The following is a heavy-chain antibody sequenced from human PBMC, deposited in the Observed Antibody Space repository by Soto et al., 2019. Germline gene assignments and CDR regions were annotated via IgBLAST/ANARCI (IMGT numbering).Heavy chain of an antibody. CDR1: GATFPRYG. J-gene: IGHJ5*02. CDR2: MNPNHGKT. V-gene: IGHV1-8*01. D-gene: IGHD2-2*03. Sequence: GASEEVSYQACGATFPRYGIQWVLRATGQGLEWMGWMNPNHGKTGYAQKFQGRVTMNRDTSINTAYMELSSLGYEDTAVYYCARSGYCSNSGCHPWFGHWGQGTLVTVSS. CDR3: ARSGYCSNSGCHPWFGH.